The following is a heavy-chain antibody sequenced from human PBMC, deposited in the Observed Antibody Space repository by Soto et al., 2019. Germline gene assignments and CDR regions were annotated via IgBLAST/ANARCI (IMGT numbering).Heavy chain of an antibody. CDR2: ITYSGST. Sequence: SETLSLTCSIYGGSFSDYYCSWSRQSPGKGLEWIGEITYSGSTNYNPSLKTRVTISLDRSMNLFSLKLNSVTAADTAVYYCARGRPFYHYGLDVWGQGTTVTVSS. CDR1: GGSFSDYY. J-gene: IGHJ6*02. CDR3: ARGRPFYHYGLDV. V-gene: IGHV4-34*01.